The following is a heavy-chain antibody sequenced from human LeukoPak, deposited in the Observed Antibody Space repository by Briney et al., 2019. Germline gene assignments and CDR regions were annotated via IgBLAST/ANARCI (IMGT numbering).Heavy chain of an antibody. V-gene: IGHV3-21*01. CDR3: ARGQVLVGAGFDY. CDR1: GFTFSSYS. Sequence: GGSLRLSCAASGFTFSSYSMNWVRQAPGKGLEWVSSISSSSSYIYYADSLKGRFTISRDNAKNSLYLQMNSLGAEDTAVYYCARGQVLVGAGFDYWGQGTLLTVSS. J-gene: IGHJ4*02. CDR2: ISSSSSYI. D-gene: IGHD2-2*01.